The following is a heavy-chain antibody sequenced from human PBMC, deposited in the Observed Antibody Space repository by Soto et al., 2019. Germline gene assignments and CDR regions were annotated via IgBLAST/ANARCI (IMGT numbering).Heavy chain of an antibody. CDR2: IYSGGST. J-gene: IGHJ4*02. V-gene: IGHV3-53*01. CDR3: ARDIPSLAPTVTTGY. Sequence: GGSLRLSCAASGFTVSSNYMSWVRQAPGKGLEWVSVIYSGGSTYYADSVKGRFTISRDNSKNTLYLQMNSLRAEDTAVYYCARDIPSLAPTVTTGYWGQGTMVTVSS. CDR1: GFTVSSNY. D-gene: IGHD4-17*01.